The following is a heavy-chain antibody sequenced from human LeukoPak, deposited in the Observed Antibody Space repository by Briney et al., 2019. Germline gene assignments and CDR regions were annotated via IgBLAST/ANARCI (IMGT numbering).Heavy chain of an antibody. V-gene: IGHV3-11*04. CDR2: ISTRGTTI. CDR1: GFIFSDYY. D-gene: IGHD2-15*01. Sequence: GGSLRLSCTASGFIFSDYYMSWIRQAPGKGLEWISYISTRGTTIYYADSVRGRFTISRDNAKNTLYLQMNSLRAEDTAVYYCARDNGGYCSGGSCLGYWFDPWGQGTLVTVSS. CDR3: ARDNGGYCSGGSCLGYWFDP. J-gene: IGHJ5*02.